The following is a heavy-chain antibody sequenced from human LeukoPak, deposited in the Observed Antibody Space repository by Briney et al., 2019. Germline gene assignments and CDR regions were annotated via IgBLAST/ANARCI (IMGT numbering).Heavy chain of an antibody. Sequence: ASVKVTCKASGGTFSSYAISWVRQAPGQGLEWMGRIIPILGIANYAQKFQGRVTITADKSTSTAYMELSSLRSEDTAVYYCARGTDQCFQHWGQGTLVTVSS. CDR3: ARGTDQCFQH. CDR1: GGTFSSYA. V-gene: IGHV1-69*04. CDR2: IIPILGIA. J-gene: IGHJ1*01.